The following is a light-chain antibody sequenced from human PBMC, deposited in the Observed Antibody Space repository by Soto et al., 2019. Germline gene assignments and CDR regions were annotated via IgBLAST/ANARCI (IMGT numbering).Light chain of an antibody. J-gene: IGKJ3*01. CDR3: QQYYSYLLT. CDR1: QGISSY. Sequence: AIRMTQSPSSFSASTGDRVTITCRASQGISSYLAWYQQKPGKAPKLLIYAASTLQSGVPSRFSGSGSGTDFTLTISCLQSEDFATYYCQQYYSYLLTFXPGTKVDI. CDR2: AAS. V-gene: IGKV1-8*01.